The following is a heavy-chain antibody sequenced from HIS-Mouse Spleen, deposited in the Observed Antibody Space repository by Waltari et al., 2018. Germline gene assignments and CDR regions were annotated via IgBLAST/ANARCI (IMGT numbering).Heavy chain of an antibody. Sequence: QVQLQESGPGLVKPSETLSLTCPVSGGSISSYYWSWIRQPAGQGLEWIGRIYTSGSTNYNPSLKSRVTMSVDTSKNQFSLKLSSVTAADTAVYYCARDFHDFWSGYYGGDKKHDAFDIWGQGTMVTVSS. V-gene: IGHV4-4*07. D-gene: IGHD3-3*01. CDR3: ARDFHDFWSGYYGGDKKHDAFDI. CDR1: GGSISSYY. CDR2: IYTSGST. J-gene: IGHJ3*02.